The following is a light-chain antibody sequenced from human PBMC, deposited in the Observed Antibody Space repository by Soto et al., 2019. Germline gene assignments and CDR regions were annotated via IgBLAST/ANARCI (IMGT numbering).Light chain of an antibody. CDR2: WAS. Sequence: DIVMTQSPDSLAVSLGERATINCKSSQSVLYSSNNENYLAWYQQKPGQPPKLLIYWASTRESGVPDRFSGSGSGTDFTLTIGSLQAEEVAVYYCQQYYSTPYTFGQGTTLEIK. V-gene: IGKV4-1*01. CDR3: QQYYSTPYT. J-gene: IGKJ2*01. CDR1: QSVLYSSNNENY.